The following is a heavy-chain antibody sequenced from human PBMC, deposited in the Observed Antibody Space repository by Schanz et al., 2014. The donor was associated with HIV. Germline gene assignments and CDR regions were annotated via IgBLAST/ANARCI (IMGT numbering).Heavy chain of an antibody. CDR2: ITYDGRNK. J-gene: IGHJ6*02. D-gene: IGHD1-26*01. V-gene: IGHV3-30*03. CDR1: GFTFNSYG. Sequence: QVQLVESGGGVVQPGRSLRLSCAASGFTFNSYGMHWVRQAPGKGREWVTVITYDGRNKLYADSVKGRFTISRDNSKNTMYLKMNSLRVDDTAVYYCAREREESIAYYYYGMDVWGQGTAVTVSS. CDR3: AREREESIAYYYYGMDV.